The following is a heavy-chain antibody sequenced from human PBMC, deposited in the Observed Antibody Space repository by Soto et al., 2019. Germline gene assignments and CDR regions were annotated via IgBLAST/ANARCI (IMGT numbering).Heavy chain of an antibody. CDR2: IWYDGSNK. V-gene: IGHV3-33*01. CDR3: ARSPSLLYGSGSYTY. Sequence: PGGSLRDSCAASGFTFSSYGMHLVRPAPAKGLEWVAVIWYDGSNKYYADSVKGRFTISRDNSKNTLYLQMNSLRAEDTAVYYCARSPSLLYGSGSYTYWGQGTLVTVSS. D-gene: IGHD3-10*01. J-gene: IGHJ4*02. CDR1: GFTFSSYG.